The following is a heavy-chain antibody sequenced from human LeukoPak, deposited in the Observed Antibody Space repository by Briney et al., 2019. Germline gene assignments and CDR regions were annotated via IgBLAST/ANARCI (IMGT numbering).Heavy chain of an antibody. CDR3: ARVPTGPDSGSYNDAFDI. CDR1: GFTFSSYG. J-gene: IGHJ3*02. CDR2: IYSGGST. V-gene: IGHV3-66*01. Sequence: GGSLRLSCAASGFTFSSYGTHWVRQAPGKGLEWVSVIYSGGSTYYADSVKGRFTISRDNSKNTLYLQMNSLRAEDTAVYYCARVPTGPDSGSYNDAFDIWGQGTMVTVSS. D-gene: IGHD1-26*01.